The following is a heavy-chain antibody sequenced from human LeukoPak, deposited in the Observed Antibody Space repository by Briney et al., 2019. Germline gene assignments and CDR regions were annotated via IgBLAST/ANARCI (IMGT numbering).Heavy chain of an antibody. V-gene: IGHV1-18*01. CDR2: ISAYNGNT. CDR3: ARASKLQDYYYGMDV. CDR1: GYTFTSYG. D-gene: IGHD1-26*01. Sequence: GASVKVSCKASGYTFTSYGISWVRQAPGQGLEWMGWISAYNGNTNYAQKLQGRVTMTTDTSTSTAYMELRSLRSDDTAVYYCARASKLQDYYYGMDVWGKGTTVTVSS. J-gene: IGHJ6*04.